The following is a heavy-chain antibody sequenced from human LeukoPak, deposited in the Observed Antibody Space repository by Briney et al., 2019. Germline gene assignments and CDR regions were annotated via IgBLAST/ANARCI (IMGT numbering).Heavy chain of an antibody. CDR2: ISYDGSNK. Sequence: QPGRSLRLSCAASGFTFSSYAMHWVRQAPGKGLEWVAVISYDGSNKYYADSVKGRITISRDNSKNTLYLQMNSLRVEATAVYYCAEDFWGGPYYYYYMDVWGKGTTVTVSS. D-gene: IGHD3-3*01. CDR1: GFTFSSYA. CDR3: AEDFWGGPYYYYYMDV. V-gene: IGHV3-30-3*01. J-gene: IGHJ6*03.